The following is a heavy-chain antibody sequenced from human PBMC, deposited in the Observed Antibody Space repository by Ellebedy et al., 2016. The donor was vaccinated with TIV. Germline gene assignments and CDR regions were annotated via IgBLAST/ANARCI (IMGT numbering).Heavy chain of an antibody. Sequence: MPSETLSLTCTVSGYSISSGYYWGWIRQPPGKGLEWIGSIYHSGSTYYNPSLKSRVTISVDTSKNQFSLKLSSVTAADTAVYYCARIDTDYYDSSGSYFDYWGQGTLVTVSS. V-gene: IGHV4-38-2*02. CDR3: ARIDTDYYDSSGSYFDY. CDR2: IYHSGST. D-gene: IGHD3-22*01. J-gene: IGHJ4*02. CDR1: GYSISSGYY.